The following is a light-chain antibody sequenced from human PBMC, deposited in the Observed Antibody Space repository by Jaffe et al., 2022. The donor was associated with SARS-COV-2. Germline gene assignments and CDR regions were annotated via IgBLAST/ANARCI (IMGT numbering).Light chain of an antibody. CDR3: SSYTSTNTLV. CDR2: DVT. V-gene: IGLV2-14*03. CDR1: SSDIGGYNY. Sequence: QSALTQPASVSGSPGQSITISCTGTSSDIGGYNYVSWYQHHPGKAPKLLIYDVTYRPSGVSIRFSGSKSGNTASLTISGLQAEDEADYYCSSYTSTNTLVFGGGTKLSVL. J-gene: IGLJ3*02.